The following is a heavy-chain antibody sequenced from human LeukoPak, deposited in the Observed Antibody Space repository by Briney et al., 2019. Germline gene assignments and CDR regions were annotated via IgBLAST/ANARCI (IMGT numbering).Heavy chain of an antibody. D-gene: IGHD6-19*01. J-gene: IGHJ5*02. V-gene: IGHV1-69*13. Sequence: SVKVSCKASGYTFTGYYMHWVRQAPGQGLEWMGGIIPIFGTANYAQKFQGRVTITADESTSTAYMELSSLRSEDTAVYYCARVQQWPTWFDPWGQGTLVTVSS. CDR1: GYTFTGYY. CDR2: IIPIFGTA. CDR3: ARVQQWPTWFDP.